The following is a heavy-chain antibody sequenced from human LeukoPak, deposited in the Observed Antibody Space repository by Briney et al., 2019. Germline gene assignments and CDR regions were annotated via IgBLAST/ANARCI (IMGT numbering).Heavy chain of an antibody. CDR2: IAYSGST. CDR3: ASPGGYSYGPTSDYSFDY. Sequence: SSETLSLTCTVSGVPISSSSYYWGWIRQPPGKVLEWIGSIAYSGSTYYTPSLKSRVSISVDTSKNQVSLLLTSVTVTDTAVYYCASPGGYSYGPTSDYSFDYWGQGTLVTVSS. D-gene: IGHD5-18*01. CDR1: GVPISSSSYY. V-gene: IGHV4-39*01. J-gene: IGHJ4*02.